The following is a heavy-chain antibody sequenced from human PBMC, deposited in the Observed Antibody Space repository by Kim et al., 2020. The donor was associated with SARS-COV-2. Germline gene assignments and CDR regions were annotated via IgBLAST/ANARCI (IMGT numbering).Heavy chain of an antibody. CDR3: ARDRSIAVAPDAFDI. D-gene: IGHD6-19*01. CDR2: IYTSGST. Sequence: SETLSLTCTVSGGSISSYYWSWIRQPAGKGLEWIGRIYTSGSTNYNPSLKSRVTMSVDTSKNQFSLKLSSVTAADTAVYYCARDRSIAVAPDAFDIWGQGTMVTVSS. V-gene: IGHV4-4*07. CDR1: GGSISSYY. J-gene: IGHJ3*02.